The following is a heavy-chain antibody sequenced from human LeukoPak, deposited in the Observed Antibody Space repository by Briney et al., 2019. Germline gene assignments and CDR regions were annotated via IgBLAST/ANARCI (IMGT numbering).Heavy chain of an antibody. D-gene: IGHD2-15*01. CDR1: GDSIRSSSYY. J-gene: IGHJ3*02. CDR3: AKSQLAYCSGGSCFDAFDI. V-gene: IGHV4-39*07. CDR2: IYYSGST. Sequence: PSETLSLTCTVSGDSIRSSSYYWGWTRQPPGKGLEWIGNIYYSGSTYYNPSLTSRVTISVDTSKNQFSLKLSSVTAADTAVYYCAKSQLAYCSGGSCFDAFDIWGQGTMVTVSS.